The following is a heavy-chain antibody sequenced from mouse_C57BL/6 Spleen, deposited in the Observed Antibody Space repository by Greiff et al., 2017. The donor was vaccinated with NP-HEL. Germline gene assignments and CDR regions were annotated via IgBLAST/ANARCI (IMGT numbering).Heavy chain of an antibody. Sequence: QVQLKQPGAELVRPGSSVKLSCKASGYTFTSYWMHWVKQRPIQGLEWIGNIDPSDSETHYNQKFKDKATLTVDKSSSTAYMQLSSLTAEDSAVYYCARGDGRFDYWGQGTTLTVSS. J-gene: IGHJ2*01. CDR2: IDPSDSET. CDR1: GYTFTSYW. D-gene: IGHD2-3*01. CDR3: ARGDGRFDY. V-gene: IGHV1-52*01.